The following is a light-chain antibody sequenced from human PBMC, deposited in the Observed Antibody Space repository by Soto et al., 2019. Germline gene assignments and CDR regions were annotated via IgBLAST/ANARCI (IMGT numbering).Light chain of an antibody. J-gene: IGLJ1*01. Sequence: QSALTQPASVSGSPGQSITISCSGTSSDIGSYDHVAWYQQFPGKSPKLIIYAVSDRPSGVSDRFSGSKSGISASLTISGLEAEDEADYYCCSYAGNYGYVFGTGTKVTVL. V-gene: IGLV2-14*03. CDR3: CSYAGNYGYV. CDR1: SSDIGSYDH. CDR2: AVS.